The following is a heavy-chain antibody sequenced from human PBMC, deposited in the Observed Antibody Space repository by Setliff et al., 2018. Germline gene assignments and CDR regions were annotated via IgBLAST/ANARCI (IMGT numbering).Heavy chain of an antibody. V-gene: IGHV4-38-2*02. J-gene: IGHJ3*02. CDR3: ARKGISALSGAFDM. D-gene: IGHD1-26*01. Sequence: SLETLSLTCTVSGYSISSGYIWGWIRQPPGKGLEWVGNIGHTGSINYNPSLKSRVTMSVDTSKNQFSLKLSSVTAADTAVYYCARKGISALSGAFDMWGQGTMVTVSS. CDR1: GYSISSGYI. CDR2: IGHTGSI.